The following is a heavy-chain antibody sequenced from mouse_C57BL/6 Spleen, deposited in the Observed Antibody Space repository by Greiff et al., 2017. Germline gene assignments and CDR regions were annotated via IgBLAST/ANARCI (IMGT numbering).Heavy chain of an antibody. CDR2: IYPGDGDT. CDR3: ARSRGSGSGFAY. J-gene: IGHJ3*01. CDR1: GYAFSSYW. D-gene: IGHD3-2*02. V-gene: IGHV1-80*01. Sequence: LVESGAELVKPGASVKISCKASGYAFSSYWMNWVKQRPGKGLEWIGQIYPGDGDTNYNGKFKGKATLTADKSSSTAYMQLSSLTSEDSAVYFCARSRGSGSGFAYWGQGTLVTVSA.